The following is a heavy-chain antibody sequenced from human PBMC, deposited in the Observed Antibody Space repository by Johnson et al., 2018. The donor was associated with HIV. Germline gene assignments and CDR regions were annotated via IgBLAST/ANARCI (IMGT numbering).Heavy chain of an antibody. D-gene: IGHD1-26*01. Sequence: EVQLVESGGNLVQPGRSLRLSCAASGFTFDDYAMHWVRQAPGKGPEWVSGINWNGGSTGYADSVKGRFTISRDNAKNSLYLQMNSLRAEDTALYYCARDRTGGSYPRAFDIWGQGTMVTVSS. CDR2: INWNGGST. V-gene: IGHV3-9*01. CDR3: ARDRTGGSYPRAFDI. J-gene: IGHJ3*02. CDR1: GFTFDDYA.